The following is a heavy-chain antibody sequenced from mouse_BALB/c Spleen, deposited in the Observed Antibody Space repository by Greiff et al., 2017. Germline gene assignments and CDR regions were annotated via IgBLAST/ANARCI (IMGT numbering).Heavy chain of an antibody. CDR2: FHPYNDDT. CDR3: ARIYDGYYGFAY. D-gene: IGHD2-3*01. Sequence: VKLMGSGAELVKPGASVKMSCKAFGYTFTTYPIGWMKQNHGKSLEWIGNFHPYNDDTKYNEKFKGKAKLTVEKSSSTVYLELSRLTSDDSAVYYCARIYDGYYGFAYWGQGTLVTVSA. J-gene: IGHJ3*01. V-gene: IGHV1-47*01. CDR1: GYTFTTYP.